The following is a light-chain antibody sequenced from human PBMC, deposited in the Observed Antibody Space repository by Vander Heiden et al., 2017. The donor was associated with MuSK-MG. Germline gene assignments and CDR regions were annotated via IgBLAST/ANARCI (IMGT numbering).Light chain of an antibody. CDR1: QSISSY. CDR2: AAS. V-gene: IGKV1-39*01. CDR3: QQSDSTPLT. J-gene: IGKJ4*01. Sequence: DIQMTQSPSSLSASVGDRVTLTCRASQSISSYLNWYQQKPGKAPKLLIYAASSLQSGVPSRFSGSGPGTDFTLTISSLQPEDFATYYCQQSDSTPLTFGGGTKVEIK.